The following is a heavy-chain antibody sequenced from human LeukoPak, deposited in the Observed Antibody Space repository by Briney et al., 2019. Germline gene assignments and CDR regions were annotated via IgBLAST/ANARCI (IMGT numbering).Heavy chain of an antibody. D-gene: IGHD5-24*01. Sequence: SETLSLTCTVSGGSISSYYWSWIRQPPGKGLEWIGYIFSSGSTNYNPSLKSRVTISVDTSKNQFSLKLNSVTAADTAVYYCARHVEMATVYFDYWGQGTLVTVSS. J-gene: IGHJ4*02. V-gene: IGHV4-59*08. CDR2: IFSSGST. CDR1: GGSISSYY. CDR3: ARHVEMATVYFDY.